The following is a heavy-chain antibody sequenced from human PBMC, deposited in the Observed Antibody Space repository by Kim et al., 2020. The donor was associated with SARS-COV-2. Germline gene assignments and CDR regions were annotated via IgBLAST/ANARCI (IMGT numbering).Heavy chain of an antibody. CDR1: GFTFSSFW. CDR2: IKQDGTEK. V-gene: IGHV3-7*01. J-gene: IGHJ4*02. D-gene: IGHD6-19*01. Sequence: GGSLRLSCAASGFTFSSFWMSWVRQAPGKGLEWVANIKQDGTEKDYVDSVKGRFTISRDNAKNSLYLQMSSMRVEDTAFYYCARDGSSRYSSGFWGQGTLVTVSS. CDR3: ARDGSSRYSSGF.